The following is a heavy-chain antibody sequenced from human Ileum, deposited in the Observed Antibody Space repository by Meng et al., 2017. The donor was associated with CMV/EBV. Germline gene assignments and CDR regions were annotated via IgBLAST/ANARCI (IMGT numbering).Heavy chain of an antibody. J-gene: IGHJ5*02. V-gene: IGHV3-30*14. CDR2: ISYDGANE. CDR1: GFTFNRYA. CDR3: ARFGRSISVSDTDH. Sequence: QGQGVHLGGGAFQPGRSLRLSFAASGFTFNRYALHWVRQAPGKGLEWVAAISYDGANEDYLDSVKGRFTISRDNSQNTLYLQMNNLRTEDTAVYYCARFGRSISVSDTDHWGQGTLVTVSS. D-gene: IGHD6-19*01.